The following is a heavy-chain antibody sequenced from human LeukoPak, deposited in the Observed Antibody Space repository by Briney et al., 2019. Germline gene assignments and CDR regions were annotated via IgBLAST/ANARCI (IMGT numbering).Heavy chain of an antibody. CDR3: ARLISGSSGYYHYYYYYYYMDV. D-gene: IGHD3-22*01. CDR1: GYSISSGYY. J-gene: IGHJ6*03. V-gene: IGHV4-38-2*01. Sequence: SETLSLTCAVSGYSISSGYYWGWIRQPPGKGLEWIGSIYRSGSTYYNPSLKSRVTISVDTSKNQFSLKLSSVTAADTAVYYCARLISGSSGYYHYYYYYYYMDVWGKGTTVTVSS. CDR2: IYRSGST.